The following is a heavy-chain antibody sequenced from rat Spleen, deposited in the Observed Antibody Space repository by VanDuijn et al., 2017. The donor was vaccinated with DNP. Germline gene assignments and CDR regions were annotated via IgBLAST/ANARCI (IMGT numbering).Heavy chain of an antibody. CDR3: ASTLVNYGTYGYYAMDA. J-gene: IGHJ4*01. CDR1: GFSLTGYN. Sequence: QVQLKESGPSLVQPSQTLSLTCTVAGFSLTGYNVHWVRQPPGKGLEWMGIIWNTGGTRYNSALKSRLTIIKDTSKSQVFLKMNSLQTEDTATYYCASTLVNYGTYGYYAMDAWGQGTSVTVSS. CDR2: IWNTGGT. V-gene: IGHV2-41*01. D-gene: IGHD1-3*01.